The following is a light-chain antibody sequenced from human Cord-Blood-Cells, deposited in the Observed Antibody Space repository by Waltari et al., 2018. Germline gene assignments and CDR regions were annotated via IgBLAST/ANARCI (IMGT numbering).Light chain of an antibody. CDR1: QSICSY. J-gene: IGKJ2*04. CDR2: AAS. CDR3: QQSYSTPCS. V-gene: IGKV1-39*01. Sequence: DIQMTQSPSSLSASVGDRVTITGRASQSICSYLNWYQQKPGKAPKLLSYAASSLQSGVPSRFSGSGSGTDFTLTISSLQPEEFATYYCQQSYSTPCSFGQGSKLEIK.